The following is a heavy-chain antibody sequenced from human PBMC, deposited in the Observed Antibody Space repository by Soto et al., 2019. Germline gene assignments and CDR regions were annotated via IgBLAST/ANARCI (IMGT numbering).Heavy chain of an antibody. CDR3: ARDRLPRVSGWRGGIY. J-gene: IGHJ4*02. CDR1: GDTFSSYT. Sequence: QVQLVQSGAEVKKPWSSVKVSCTASGDTFSSYTISWVRQAPGQGLEWMGRFIPILGIANYAQKFQGRVTITADKSTNTAYVELSGLRSEFTAVYYCARDRLPRVSGWRGGIYWGQGTLVTVFS. V-gene: IGHV1-69*08. D-gene: IGHD6-19*01. CDR2: FIPILGIA.